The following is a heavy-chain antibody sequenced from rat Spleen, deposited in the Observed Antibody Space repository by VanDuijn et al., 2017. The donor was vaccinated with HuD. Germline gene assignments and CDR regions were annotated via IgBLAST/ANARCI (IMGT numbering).Heavy chain of an antibody. D-gene: IGHD1-10*01. CDR3: ARPNNYYVMDA. V-gene: IGHV5-22*01. CDR2: ISFEGSST. J-gene: IGHJ4*01. CDR1: GFTLSDYY. Sequence: EVQLVESGGGLVQPGRSLKLSCAASGFTLSDYYMVWARQAPKKGLEWVASISFEGSSTYYGDSVKGRFTISRDNAKSTLYLQMDSLRSEDTATYYCARPNNYYVMDAWGQGASVTVSS.